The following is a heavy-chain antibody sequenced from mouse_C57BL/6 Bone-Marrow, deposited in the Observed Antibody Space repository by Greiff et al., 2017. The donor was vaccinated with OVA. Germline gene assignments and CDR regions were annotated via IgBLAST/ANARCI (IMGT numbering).Heavy chain of an antibody. CDR3: ARSGYYGSSFWYFDV. V-gene: IGHV1-14*01. CDR1: GYTFTSYV. CDR2: IYPYNDGT. J-gene: IGHJ1*03. D-gene: IGHD1-1*01. Sequence: EVQLQQSGPELVKPGASVKMSCKASGYTFTSYVMHWVQQKPGQGLEWIGYIYPYNDGTKYNEKFKGKATLTSDKSSSTAYMELSSLTSEDSAVYYCARSGYYGSSFWYFDVWGTGTTVTVSS.